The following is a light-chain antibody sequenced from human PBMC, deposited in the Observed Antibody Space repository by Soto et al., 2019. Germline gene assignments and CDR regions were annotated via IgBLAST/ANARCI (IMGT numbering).Light chain of an antibody. CDR2: GDS. J-gene: IGLJ1*01. V-gene: IGLV1-40*01. Sequence: SVLTQPPSVSGAPGQRVTISCTGSGSNIGAGYDVHWYQHRPGTAPKLLVFGDSHRPSGVPDRFSGSKSGTSASLAITGLQAEDEGDYYCQSYDSTLDARYVFGTGTKLTVL. CDR1: GSNIGAGYD. CDR3: QSYDSTLDARYV.